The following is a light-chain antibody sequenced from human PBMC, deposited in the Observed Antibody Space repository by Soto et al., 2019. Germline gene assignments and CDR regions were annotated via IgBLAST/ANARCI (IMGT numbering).Light chain of an antibody. CDR2: WAS. CDR1: LSVLYKSDNKNH. V-gene: IGKV4-1*01. CDR3: QQYFDVPFT. Sequence: DIVMIQSPDSLAVSLGERATMNCKCSLSVLYKSDNKNHLAWYQQKPGQPPQLITYWASTRESGVPARFSGSGSGTDFTLTISSLEAEDVAFYWCQQYFDVPFTFGGGTKVEI. J-gene: IGKJ4*01.